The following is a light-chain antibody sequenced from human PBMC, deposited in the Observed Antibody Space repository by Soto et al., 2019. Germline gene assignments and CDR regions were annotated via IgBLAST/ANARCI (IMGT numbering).Light chain of an antibody. J-gene: IGKJ2*03. CDR1: QSISTY. CDR2: LAS. CDR3: QRTFSSYS. V-gene: IGKV1-39*01. Sequence: IQITQSPSSLSASVGDRVTITCRAAQSISTYLNWYQQKPGKAPKLLIYLASRLQSGVPARFSGDASGTDFTLTITSLQPEDFATYYCQRTFSSYSFGQGTKVDIK.